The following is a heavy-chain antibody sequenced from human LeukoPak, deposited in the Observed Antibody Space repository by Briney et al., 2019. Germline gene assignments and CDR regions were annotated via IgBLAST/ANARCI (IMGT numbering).Heavy chain of an antibody. Sequence: PGGSLRLFCAASGFSFTSYWMHWVRQALGKGLVWVSRINSDGTSTSYADSVKGRFTISRDNAKNTLSLQMNSLRVEDTAVYYCARGSGVGDYWGQGTLVTVSS. CDR1: GFSFTSYW. J-gene: IGHJ4*02. CDR3: ARGSGVGDY. D-gene: IGHD6-19*01. CDR2: INSDGTST. V-gene: IGHV3-74*01.